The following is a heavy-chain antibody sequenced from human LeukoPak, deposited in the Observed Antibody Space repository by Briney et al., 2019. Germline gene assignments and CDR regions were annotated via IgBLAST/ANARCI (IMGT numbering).Heavy chain of an antibody. D-gene: IGHD2-21*02. J-gene: IGHJ1*01. V-gene: IGHV4-34*01. CDR3: ARTRRLAYYGGDCSAFQH. Sequence: SETLSLTCAVYGGSFSGYYWSWIRQPPGKGLEWIGEINHSGSSNYNPSLKSRVTISVDTSKNQFSLKLSSVTAADTVVYYCARTRRLAYYGGDCSAFQHWGQGTLVTVSS. CDR1: GGSFSGYY. CDR2: INHSGSS.